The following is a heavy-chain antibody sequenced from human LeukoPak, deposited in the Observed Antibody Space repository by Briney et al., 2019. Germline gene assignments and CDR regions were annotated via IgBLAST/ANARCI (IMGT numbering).Heavy chain of an antibody. J-gene: IGHJ5*02. CDR2: IIPIFGTA. D-gene: IGHD2-2*01. CDR1: GGTFSSYV. Sequence: SVTVSCKASGGTFSSYVINWARQAPGQGLEWMGGIIPIFGTANYAQKFQGRVTITADESTGTAYMELSSLRSEDTAMYYCARALLRYCSSTSCYWFDPWGQGTLVTVSS. CDR3: ARALLRYCSSTSCYWFDP. V-gene: IGHV1-69*13.